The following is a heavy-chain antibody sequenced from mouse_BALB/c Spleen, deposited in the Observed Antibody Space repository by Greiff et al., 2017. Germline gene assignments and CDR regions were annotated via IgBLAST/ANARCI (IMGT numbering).Heavy chain of an antibody. J-gene: IGHJ2*01. CDR2: ISDGGSYT. V-gene: IGHV5-4*02. Sequence: EVKLMESGGGLVKPGGSLKLSCAASGFTFSDYYMYWVRQTPEKRLEWVATISDGGSYTYYPDSVKGRFTISRDNAKNNLYLQMSSLKSEDTAMYYCARGGGNWDYWGQGTTLTVSS. CDR3: ARGGGNWDY. D-gene: IGHD2-1*01. CDR1: GFTFSDYY.